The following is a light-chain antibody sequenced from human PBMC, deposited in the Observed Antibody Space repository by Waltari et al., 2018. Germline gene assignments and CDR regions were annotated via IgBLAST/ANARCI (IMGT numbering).Light chain of an antibody. V-gene: IGLV2-23*01. CDR1: RSDIGTYNF. Sequence: SALTQPASVSGSPGQSITIPCTGTRSDIGTYNFVPWYQEYPGKAPKLIIYEATKRPSGVSDRFSASKSGNTASLTISGLQADDEADYSCCSYAGGTAYVFGTGTRVTVL. J-gene: IGLJ1*01. CDR3: CSYAGGTAYV. CDR2: EAT.